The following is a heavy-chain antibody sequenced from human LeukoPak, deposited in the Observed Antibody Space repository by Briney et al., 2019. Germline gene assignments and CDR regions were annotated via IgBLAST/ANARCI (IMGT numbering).Heavy chain of an antibody. CDR1: GGSISCYY. J-gene: IGHJ4*02. Sequence: PSETLSLTCTVSGGSISCYYWSWIRQPPGKGLEWIRYIYYSGSTNYNPSLKSRVTISVDTSKNQFSLKLSSVTAADTAVYYCARAMDAGLLWFGESAQPFDYWGQGTLVTVSS. CDR3: ARAMDAGLLWFGESAQPFDY. V-gene: IGHV4-59*08. CDR2: IYYSGST. D-gene: IGHD3-10*01.